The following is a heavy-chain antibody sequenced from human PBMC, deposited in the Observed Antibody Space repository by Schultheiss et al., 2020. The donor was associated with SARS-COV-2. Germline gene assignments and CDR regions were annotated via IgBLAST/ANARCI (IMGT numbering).Heavy chain of an antibody. V-gene: IGHV3-48*01. J-gene: IGHJ4*02. D-gene: IGHD3-10*01. CDR2: ISSSSSTI. CDR3: AKGRRLSGSGNYCDY. Sequence: GESLKISCAASGFTFSSYSMNWVRQAPGKGLEWVSYISSSSSTIYYADSVKGRFTISRDNAKNSLYLQMNSLRAEDTAVYYCAKGRRLSGSGNYCDYWGQGTLVTVS. CDR1: GFTFSSYS.